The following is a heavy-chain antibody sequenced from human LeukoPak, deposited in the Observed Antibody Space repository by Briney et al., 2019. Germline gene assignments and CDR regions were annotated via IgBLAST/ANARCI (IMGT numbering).Heavy chain of an antibody. CDR3: ARDNRFWSGYYTNWFDP. J-gene: IGHJ5*02. D-gene: IGHD3-3*01. CDR2: IYYSGST. Sequence: PSETLSLTCTVSGGSISSSSYYWGWIRQPPGKGLEWIGSIYYSGSTYYNPSLKSRVTISVDTSKNQFSLKLSSVTAADTAVYYCARDNRFWSGYYTNWFDPWGQGTLVTVSS. CDR1: GGSISSSSYY. V-gene: IGHV4-39*07.